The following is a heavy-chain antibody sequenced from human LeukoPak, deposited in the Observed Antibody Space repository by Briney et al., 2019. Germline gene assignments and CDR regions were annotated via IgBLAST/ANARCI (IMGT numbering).Heavy chain of an antibody. CDR3: ARDSPSQRDY. CDR2: IYHSGST. D-gene: IGHD2-2*01. J-gene: IGHJ4*02. Sequence: PSQTLSLTCAVSGGSISSGGYSWSWIRQPPGKGLEWIGYIYHSGSTYYNPSLKSRVTISVDRSKNQFSLKLSSVTAADTAVYYCARDSPSQRDYWGQGTLVTVSS. V-gene: IGHV4-30-2*01. CDR1: GGSISSGGYS.